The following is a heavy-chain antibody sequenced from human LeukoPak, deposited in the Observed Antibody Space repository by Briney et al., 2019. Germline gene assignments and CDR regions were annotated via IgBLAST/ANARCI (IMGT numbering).Heavy chain of an antibody. Sequence: ASVTVSCTASGGTFSSYAISWVRQAPGQGLEWMGGIIPIFGTANYAQKFQGRVTITADESTSTAYMELSSLRSEDTAVYYCARVYDILTGYYPFDYWGQGTLVTVPS. CDR2: IIPIFGTA. CDR3: ARVYDILTGYYPFDY. J-gene: IGHJ4*02. V-gene: IGHV1-69*13. D-gene: IGHD3-9*01. CDR1: GGTFSSYA.